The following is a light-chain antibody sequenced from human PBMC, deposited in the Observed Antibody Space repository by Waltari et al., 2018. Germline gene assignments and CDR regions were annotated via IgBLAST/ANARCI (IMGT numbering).Light chain of an antibody. CDR2: EVT. J-gene: IGLJ1*01. V-gene: IGLV2-8*01. CDR1: NSDVGAYTY. Sequence: QSVLTQPPSATGSPGQSVTISCPGTNSDVGAYTYVSWYQQHPVKVPKLLIYEVTKRPSGVPDRFSGSKSGNTASLTVSGLQADDEADYYCSSYAHNNHFVFGTGTKVTVL. CDR3: SSYAHNNHFV.